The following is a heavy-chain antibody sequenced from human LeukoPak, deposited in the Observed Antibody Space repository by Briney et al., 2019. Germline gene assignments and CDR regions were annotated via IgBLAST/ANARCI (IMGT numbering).Heavy chain of an antibody. Sequence: GGSLRLSCAASGFNFNRYSMTWVRQAPGQGLEWVANINEDGSEKYHVDSVKGRFTISRDNAKNLLYLQMNSLRAEDTAVYYCAGGKLIPGPWGQGTLVTVSS. J-gene: IGHJ5*02. CDR1: GFNFNRYS. CDR3: AGGKLIPGP. CDR2: INEDGSEK. V-gene: IGHV3-7*04.